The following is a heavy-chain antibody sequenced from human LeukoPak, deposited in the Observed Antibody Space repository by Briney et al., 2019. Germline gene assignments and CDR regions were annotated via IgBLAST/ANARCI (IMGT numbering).Heavy chain of an antibody. Sequence: GGSLRLSCAVSGLTVADNYMSWVRQAPGKGLEWVSVIYPDGSTSHADSVKGRFTTTRDNSKNTLFLQTNTLRADDTAEYHCARTNPVYGDYDDWGQGTLVTVSS. D-gene: IGHD4-17*01. CDR3: ARTNPVYGDYDD. CDR2: IYPDGST. CDR1: GLTVADNY. J-gene: IGHJ4*02. V-gene: IGHV3-53*05.